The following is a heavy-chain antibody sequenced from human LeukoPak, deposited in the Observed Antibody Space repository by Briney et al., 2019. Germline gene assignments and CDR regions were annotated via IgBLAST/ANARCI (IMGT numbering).Heavy chain of an antibody. Sequence: KPSETLSLTCRVSGGSISSYYWSWIRQPPGKGLEFIWFIYFSGSTNYNPSLKSRVTISVDTSKNHFSLNLSSVTAADTAVYYCARRVRAYCSGGSCYDDWYFDLWGRGTLVTVSS. CDR3: ARRVRAYCSGGSCYDDWYFDL. J-gene: IGHJ2*01. D-gene: IGHD2-15*01. CDR2: IYFSGST. CDR1: GGSISSYY. V-gene: IGHV4-59*08.